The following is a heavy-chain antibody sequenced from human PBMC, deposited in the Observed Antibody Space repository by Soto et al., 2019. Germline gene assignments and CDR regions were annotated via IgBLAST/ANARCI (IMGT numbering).Heavy chain of an antibody. D-gene: IGHD6-19*01. V-gene: IGHV3-7*03. J-gene: IGHJ4*02. CDR1: GFTFISSF. CDR3: ARYFRGSGRYFFDY. Sequence: GGSLRLSCVASGFTFISSFMGWVSQAPGKGLEWVANINQDGGGTYYVDSVEGRFTISRDNAKDSLYLQMNSLRGEDTAVYYCARYFRGSGRYFFDYWGQGTLVTVSS. CDR2: INQDGGGT.